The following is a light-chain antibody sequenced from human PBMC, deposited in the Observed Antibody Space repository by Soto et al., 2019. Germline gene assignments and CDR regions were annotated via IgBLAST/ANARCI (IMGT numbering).Light chain of an antibody. CDR3: QQYGSSGT. CDR2: GAS. CDR1: QSVSHNY. Sequence: EIVWTQSPGTLSLSAGERSTLSCRASQSVSHNYLAWYKQKPGQAPRCLIYGASNRATGIPDRFSGSGSGTDFTLTISRLEPEDFAVYYCQQYGSSGTFGQGTKVDIK. V-gene: IGKV3-20*01. J-gene: IGKJ1*01.